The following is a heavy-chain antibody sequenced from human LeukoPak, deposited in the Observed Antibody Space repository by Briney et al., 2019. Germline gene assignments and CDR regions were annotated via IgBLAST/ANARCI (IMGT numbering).Heavy chain of an antibody. Sequence: SETLSITCTVSGGSISSYYLSWIRQPPGNDLKSIGYIYYSGSTNSNPSLKSRVTISVDTSKTQFSLKLSSVTAADTAVYYCARVQGGGSGCHKTQYYYYMDVWGKGTRVTVSS. CDR3: ARVQGGGSGCHKTQYYYYMDV. V-gene: IGHV4-59*01. CDR2: IYYSGST. J-gene: IGHJ6*03. CDR1: GGSISSYY. D-gene: IGHD6-19*01.